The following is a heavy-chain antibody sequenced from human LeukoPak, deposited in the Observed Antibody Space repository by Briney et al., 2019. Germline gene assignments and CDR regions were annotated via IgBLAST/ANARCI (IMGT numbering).Heavy chain of an antibody. D-gene: IGHD4-11*01. CDR3: AKSAQYSSAWFTGCFDY. CDR2: INPNSGNT. J-gene: IGHJ4*02. V-gene: IGHV1-2*02. Sequence: ASVKVSCKASGYTFSDYYMHWVRQARGQGLEWMGWINPNSGNTHYAQMFQGRVTMTRDTSINAAYMELRRVRSDDTAGYYCAKSAQYSSAWFTGCFDYWGQGSLVTVSS. CDR1: GYTFSDYY.